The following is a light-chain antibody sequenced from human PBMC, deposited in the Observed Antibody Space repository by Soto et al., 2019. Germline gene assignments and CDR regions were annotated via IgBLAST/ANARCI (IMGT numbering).Light chain of an antibody. J-gene: IGLJ2*01. CDR1: SSNIGAGYD. CDR2: GNS. V-gene: IGLV1-40*01. Sequence: QSVLTQPPSVSGAPGQRVTISCTGSSSNIGAGYDVHWYQQLPGTAPKLLIYGNSNRPSGVPDRFSGSKSGTSASLAITGXXAXXXXXXXXQSXDSSLSAYVVFGGGTKLTVL. CDR3: QSXDSSLSAYVV.